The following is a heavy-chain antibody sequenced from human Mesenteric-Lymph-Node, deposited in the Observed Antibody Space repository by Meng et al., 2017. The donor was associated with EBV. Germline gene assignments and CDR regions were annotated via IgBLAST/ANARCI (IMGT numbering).Heavy chain of an antibody. CDR2: ISQSGDT. Sequence: QVQLQQVWAGLLEPSATPSLTCEALGGSFSGYHWSLICEPPGKGLEHIGEISQSGDTTSNPSLKSRVTISVDRSRNQFSLKMASVTAAETAVYYCARGAIFGIVITYFDYWSQGTLVTVSS. CDR3: ARGAIFGIVITYFDY. V-gene: IGHV4-34*01. CDR1: GGSFSGYH. J-gene: IGHJ4*02. D-gene: IGHD3-3*02.